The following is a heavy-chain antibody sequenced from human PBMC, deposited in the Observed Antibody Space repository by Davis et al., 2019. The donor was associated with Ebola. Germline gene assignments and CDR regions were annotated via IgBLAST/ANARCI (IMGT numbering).Heavy chain of an antibody. D-gene: IGHD3-22*01. CDR1: GFTFSSYS. J-gene: IGHJ4*02. V-gene: IGHV3-23*01. CDR2: ISGSGGST. Sequence: PGGSLRLSCAASGFTFSSYSMNWVRQAPGKGLEWVSAISGSGGSTYYADSVKGRFTISRDNSKNTLYLQMNSLRAEDTAVYYCAKQGDDSSGYYYSDYWGQGTLVTVSS. CDR3: AKQGDDSSGYYYSDY.